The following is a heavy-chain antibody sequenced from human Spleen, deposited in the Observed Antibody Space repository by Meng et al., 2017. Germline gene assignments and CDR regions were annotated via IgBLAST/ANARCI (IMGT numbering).Heavy chain of an antibody. CDR2: IHSSGST. V-gene: IGHV4-31*03. D-gene: IGHD3-10*01. Sequence: QVHLTEPGPGLVKPSQTLSLTCTVSGGSISSGSYYWSWIRQHPGKGLEWIGYIHSSGSTYYNPSLRSRLTISVDTSKNQFSLKLSSVTATDTAVYYCARASYGSGSPLGESWFDPWGQGTLVTVSS. CDR1: GGSISSGSYY. J-gene: IGHJ5*02. CDR3: ARASYGSGSPLGESWFDP.